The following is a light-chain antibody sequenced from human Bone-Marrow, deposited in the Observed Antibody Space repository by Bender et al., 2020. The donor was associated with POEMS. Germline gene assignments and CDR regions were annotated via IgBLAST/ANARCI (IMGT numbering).Light chain of an antibody. V-gene: IGLV2-11*01. J-gene: IGLJ2*01. CDR1: NSDVGAYNY. CDR3: AAWDDSLSVL. CDR2: DVT. Sequence: QSALTQPRSVSGSPGQSVTISCSGTNSDVGAYNYVSWFKQLPGKAPQLMIFDVTKRPSGVPDRFSGSKSGNTASLTISGLRAEDEADYYCAAWDDSLSVLFGGGTKLTVL.